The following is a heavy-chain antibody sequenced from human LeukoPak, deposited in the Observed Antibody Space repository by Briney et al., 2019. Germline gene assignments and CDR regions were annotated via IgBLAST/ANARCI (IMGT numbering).Heavy chain of an antibody. CDR1: GFTVTSNH. D-gene: IGHD6-6*01. CDR3: ARDSSSYYFDY. V-gene: IGHV3-66*01. Sequence: GGSLRLSCKASGFTVTSNHMNWVRQAPGKGLEWVSIIYTGGTTHYADSLKDRFTISRDDSINTLYLQINSLRVEDTAVYHCARDSSSYYFDYWGQGTLVTVSS. J-gene: IGHJ4*02. CDR2: IYTGGTT.